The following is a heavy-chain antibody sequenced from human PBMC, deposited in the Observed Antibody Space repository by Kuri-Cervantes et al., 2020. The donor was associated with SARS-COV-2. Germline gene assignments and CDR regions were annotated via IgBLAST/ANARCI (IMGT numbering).Heavy chain of an antibody. CDR3: ARLWGTNDAFDI. J-gene: IGHJ3*02. Sequence: AVKVSCQASGYTFTSYGISWVRQAPGQGLEWMGWMGAYNGNTNYAQKLQGRVTMTTDTSTSTAYMELRSLRSDDTAVYYCARLWGTNDAFDIWGQGTMVTVSS. CDR2: MGAYNGNT. D-gene: IGHD7-27*01. V-gene: IGHV1-18*01. CDR1: GYTFTSYG.